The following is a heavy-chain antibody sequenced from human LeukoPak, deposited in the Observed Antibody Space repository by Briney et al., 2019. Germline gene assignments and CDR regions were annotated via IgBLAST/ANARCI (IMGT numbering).Heavy chain of an antibody. Sequence: GGSLRLSCAASGFTFSSYAMHWVRQAPGKGLEWVAVISDDGSNKYYADSVKGRFTISRDNSKNTLYLQMNSLRGEDTAVYYCARVVDLDAFDMWGQGTMVTVSS. CDR3: ARVVDLDAFDM. D-gene: IGHD3-10*01. V-gene: IGHV3-30*04. J-gene: IGHJ3*02. CDR1: GFTFSSYA. CDR2: ISDDGSNK.